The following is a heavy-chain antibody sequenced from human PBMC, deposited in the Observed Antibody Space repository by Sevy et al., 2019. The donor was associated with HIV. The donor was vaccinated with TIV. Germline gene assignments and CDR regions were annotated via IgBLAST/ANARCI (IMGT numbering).Heavy chain of an antibody. CDR3: ARGVTVTTVHDYFDH. CDR1: SGSFSAYY. CDR2: INHTGST. V-gene: IGHV4-34*01. D-gene: IGHD4-4*01. J-gene: IGHJ4*02. Sequence: SETLSLTCAVYSGSFSAYYWSWIRQPPGKGLEWIGEINHTGSTNYNPSLKSRVTISLHTSKNQFSLKLTSVTAADTAVYYCARGVTVTTVHDYFDHWGQGTLVTVSS.